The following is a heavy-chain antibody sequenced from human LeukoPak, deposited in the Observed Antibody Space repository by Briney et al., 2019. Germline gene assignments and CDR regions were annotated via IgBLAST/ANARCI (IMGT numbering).Heavy chain of an antibody. J-gene: IGHJ4*02. CDR1: GFTFSAYA. CDR3: ASRGGDMASYFDY. Sequence: GSLRLSCAASGFTFSAYAINWVRQAPGKGLEWVSSITGSDDSTYYADSVKDRFTISRDDSKNTLFLQMNSLRAEDTAVYYCASRGGDMASYFDYWGQGTLVTVSS. CDR2: ITGSDDST. D-gene: IGHD2-21*02. V-gene: IGHV3-23*01.